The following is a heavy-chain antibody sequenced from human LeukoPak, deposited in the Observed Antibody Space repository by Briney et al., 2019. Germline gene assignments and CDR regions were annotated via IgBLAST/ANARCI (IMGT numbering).Heavy chain of an antibody. CDR2: IWYDGSNK. Sequence: PGGSLRVSCAASGFTFSNYGMHWVRQAPGKGLEGVAAIWYDGSNKYYGDSVKGRFTISRDNSKNTLYLQMNSLRAEDTAAYYCARAGYGDPHFDFWGQGTLVTVSS. CDR1: GFTFSNYG. CDR3: ARAGYGDPHFDF. J-gene: IGHJ4*02. V-gene: IGHV3-33*01. D-gene: IGHD4-17*01.